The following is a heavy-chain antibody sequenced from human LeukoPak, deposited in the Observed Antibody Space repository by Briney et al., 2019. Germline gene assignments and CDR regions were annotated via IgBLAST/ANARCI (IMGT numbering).Heavy chain of an antibody. D-gene: IGHD6-19*01. CDR1: GFTFSSYA. CDR3: AKVAVHSSGWYGFDS. CDR2: ISVSGGNT. J-gene: IGHJ5*01. V-gene: IGHV3-23*01. Sequence: PGGSLRLSCVASGFTFSSYAMTWVRQAPGKGLEWVSVISVSGGNTYYADSVKGRFTISRDNSKNTLYLQMDSLRVEDTAVYYCAKVAVHSSGWYGFDSWRQGTLVTVSS.